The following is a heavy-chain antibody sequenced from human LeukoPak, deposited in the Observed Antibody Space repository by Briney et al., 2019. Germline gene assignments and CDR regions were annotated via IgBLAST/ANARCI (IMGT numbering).Heavy chain of an antibody. CDR2: INPSSGGT. CDR3: ARAKRSAAGTHIYWFDP. CDR1: GYTFTGYY. Sequence: ASVKVSCKASGYTFTGYYMRWVRQAPGQGLEWMGWINPSSGGTNYAQKFQGRVTMTKDTSISTAYMELSRLRSDDTAVYYCARAKRSAAGTHIYWFDPWGQGSLVTVSS. D-gene: IGHD6-13*01. J-gene: IGHJ5*02. V-gene: IGHV1-2*02.